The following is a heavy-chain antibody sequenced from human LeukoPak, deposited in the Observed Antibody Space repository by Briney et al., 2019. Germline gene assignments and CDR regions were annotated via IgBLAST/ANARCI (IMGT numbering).Heavy chain of an antibody. D-gene: IGHD3-10*01. CDR3: ARDGFGGYLDC. J-gene: IGHJ4*02. V-gene: IGHV3-7*01. CDR2: IHEDGGYK. CDR1: GFTVSSNY. Sequence: GGSLRLSCAASGFTVSSNYMSWVRQAPGKGLEWVANIHEDGGYKGYIDSVKGRFTISRDNARSSLYLQMNSLRYEDTAVYYCARDGFGGYLDCWGQGTMVTVSS.